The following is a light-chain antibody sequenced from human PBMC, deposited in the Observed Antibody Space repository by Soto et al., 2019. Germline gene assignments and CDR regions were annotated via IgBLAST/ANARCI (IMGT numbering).Light chain of an antibody. J-gene: IGKJ4*01. CDR1: QGIGSY. Sequence: IQLTQTPSSLSASVGDRGTITCRASQGIGSYLAWYQQKPGEAPKLLIFAASTLQSGVPSRFSGSGSGTDFTLTISSLQAEDFATYYCQQLSTYPSTFGGGTNVEIK. V-gene: IGKV1-9*01. CDR2: AAS. CDR3: QQLSTYPST.